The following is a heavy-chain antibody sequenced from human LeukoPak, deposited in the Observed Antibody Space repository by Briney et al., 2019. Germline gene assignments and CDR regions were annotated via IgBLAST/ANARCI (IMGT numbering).Heavy chain of an antibody. CDR2: IWYGGSTA. CDR1: GFAFSRYA. D-gene: IGHD1-26*01. V-gene: IGHV3-33*06. J-gene: IGHJ3*02. Sequence: GGSLRLSCGSSGFAFSRYAMHWFRQAPGKGLEWVAVIWYGGSTAYYADSVNGRFTVSRDNSNNTLFLQMNSLRAEDTAVYFCGKATGSYGDDACDIWGQGAMVIVSS. CDR3: GKATGSYGDDACDI.